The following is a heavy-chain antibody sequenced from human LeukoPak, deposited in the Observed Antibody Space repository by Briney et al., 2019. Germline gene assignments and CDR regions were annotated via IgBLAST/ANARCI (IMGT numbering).Heavy chain of an antibody. CDR1: GGSFSGYY. Sequence: SETLSLTCAVYGGSFSGYYWSWIRQPPGKGLEWIGEINHSGSTNYNPSLKSRVTISVDTSKNQFSLKLSSVTAADTAVYYCARGRSESGYGDYVGVGYWGQGTLLTVSS. CDR2: INHSGST. V-gene: IGHV4-34*01. D-gene: IGHD4-17*01. J-gene: IGHJ4*02. CDR3: ARGRSESGYGDYVGVGY.